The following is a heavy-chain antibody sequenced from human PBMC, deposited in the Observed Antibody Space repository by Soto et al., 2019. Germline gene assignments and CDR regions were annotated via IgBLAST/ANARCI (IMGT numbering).Heavy chain of an antibody. Sequence: SETLSLTCAVYGGSFSGYYWSWIRQPPGKGLEWIGEINHSGSTNYNPSLKSRVTISVDTSKNQFSLKLSSVTAADTAVYYCAREGSGGSNDYWGQGTLVTVSS. V-gene: IGHV4-34*01. D-gene: IGHD6-19*01. J-gene: IGHJ4*02. CDR1: GGSFSGYY. CDR3: AREGSGGSNDY. CDR2: INHSGST.